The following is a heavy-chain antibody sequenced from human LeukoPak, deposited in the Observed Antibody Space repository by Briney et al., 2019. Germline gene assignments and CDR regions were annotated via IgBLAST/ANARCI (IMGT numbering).Heavy chain of an antibody. CDR2: IKQDGSEK. V-gene: IGHV3-7*01. CDR3: ARDSGARGYSYGAY. CDR1: GFTFSSYW. Sequence: GGSLRLSCAASGFTFSSYWMSWVRQAPGKGLEWVANIKQDGSEKYYVDSVKGRFTISRDNAKNSLYLQMNSLRAEDTAVYYCARDSGARGYSYGAYRGQGTLVTVSS. J-gene: IGHJ4*02. D-gene: IGHD5-18*01.